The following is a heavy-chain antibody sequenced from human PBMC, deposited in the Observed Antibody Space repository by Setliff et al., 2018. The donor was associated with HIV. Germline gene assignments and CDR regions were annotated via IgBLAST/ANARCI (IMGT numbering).Heavy chain of an antibody. CDR1: GFTVSSNY. D-gene: IGHD1-7*01. J-gene: IGHJ4*02. V-gene: IGHV3-53*01. CDR2: IYSGGST. CDR3: AREGITGTTLHPY. Sequence: PGGSLRLSCAASGFTVSSNYMSWVRQAPGKGLEWVSVIYSGGSTYYADSVKGRFTISRDNVKNSLYLQMNTLRAEDTAVYYCAREGITGTTLHPYWGQGTLVTVSS.